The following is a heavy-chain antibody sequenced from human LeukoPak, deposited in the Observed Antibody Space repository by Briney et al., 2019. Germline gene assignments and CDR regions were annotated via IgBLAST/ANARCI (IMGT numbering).Heavy chain of an antibody. CDR1: GFTFSSYA. D-gene: IGHD3-16*01. CDR2: ISVSGGST. J-gene: IGHJ4*02. V-gene: IGHV3-23*01. Sequence: GGSLRLSCAASGFTFSSYAMSWVRQAPGKGLERVSAISVSGGSTYYADSVKGRFTLSRDNSKNTLYLQINILRAEDSAVYYCAKEAEGELYWGGYFEYWGQGTLVTVSS. CDR3: AKEAEGELYWGGYFEY.